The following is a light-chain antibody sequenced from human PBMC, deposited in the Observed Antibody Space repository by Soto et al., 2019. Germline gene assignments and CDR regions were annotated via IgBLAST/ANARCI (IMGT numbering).Light chain of an antibody. Sequence: QSVLTQPASVSGSPGQSITISCTGTSSDVGGYNYVSWYQQHPGKAPKVLIYEVSYRPSGVSNRFSGSKSGKTASLTISGLQAEDEADYYCDSYTSSNTRVFGTGTKVTVL. V-gene: IGLV2-14*01. J-gene: IGLJ1*01. CDR1: SSDVGGYNY. CDR3: DSYTSSNTRV. CDR2: EVS.